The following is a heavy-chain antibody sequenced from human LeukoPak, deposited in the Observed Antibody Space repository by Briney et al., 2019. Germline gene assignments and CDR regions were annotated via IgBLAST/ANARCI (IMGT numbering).Heavy chain of an antibody. J-gene: IGHJ6*02. CDR2: IYYSGST. V-gene: IGHV4-31*03. D-gene: IGHD3-3*01. Sequence: PSETLSLTCTVSGGSISSGDYYWSWIRQHPGTGLEWIGYIYYSGSTYYNPSLKSRVTISVDTSKNQFSLKLSSVTAADTAVYYCARHYDFWSGSGLDYGMDVWGQGTTVTVSS. CDR1: GGSISSGDYY. CDR3: ARHYDFWSGSGLDYGMDV.